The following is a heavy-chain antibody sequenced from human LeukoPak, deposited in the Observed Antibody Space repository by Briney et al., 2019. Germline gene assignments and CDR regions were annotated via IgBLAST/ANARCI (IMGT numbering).Heavy chain of an antibody. D-gene: IGHD6-13*01. CDR3: ARGLAAAGTNWFDP. CDR2: INPNSGGT. J-gene: IGHJ5*02. CDR1: GYTFTGYY. Sequence: GASVKVSCKASGYTFTGYYMHWVRQAPGQGLEWMGWINPNSGGTNYAQKFQGRVTMTRDTSISTAYMELSRLRSDDTAVYYCARGLAAAGTNWFDPWGQETLVTVPS. V-gene: IGHV1-2*02.